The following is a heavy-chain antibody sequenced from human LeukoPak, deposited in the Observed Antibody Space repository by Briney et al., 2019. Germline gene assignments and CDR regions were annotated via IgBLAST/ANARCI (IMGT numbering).Heavy chain of an antibody. J-gene: IGHJ4*02. CDR1: GYTFTNYW. Sequence: GESLKISCQGSGYTFTNYWIAWVRQMPGKGLEWMGIIYPGDSDSRYSPSFQGQVTISADKSIRTAYLQWSSLKASDTAIYYCARQDGYDRYSLDYWGQGTLVTVSS. CDR3: ARQDGYDRYSLDY. V-gene: IGHV5-51*01. D-gene: IGHD5-12*01. CDR2: IYPGDSDS.